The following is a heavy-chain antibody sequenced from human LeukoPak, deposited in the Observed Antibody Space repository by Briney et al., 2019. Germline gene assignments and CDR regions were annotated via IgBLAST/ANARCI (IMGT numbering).Heavy chain of an antibody. V-gene: IGHV3-66*01. Sequence: PGGSLRLSCAASGFTVSSNYMSWVRQAPGKGLEWVSVIYRGGNTDYADSVKGRFTISRDNSTNTMSLQMNSLRVDDTAVYYCARVGYFDNTGLDYWGQGTLVTVSS. D-gene: IGHD3-22*01. CDR2: IYRGGNT. CDR3: ARVGYFDNTGLDY. J-gene: IGHJ4*02. CDR1: GFTVSSNY.